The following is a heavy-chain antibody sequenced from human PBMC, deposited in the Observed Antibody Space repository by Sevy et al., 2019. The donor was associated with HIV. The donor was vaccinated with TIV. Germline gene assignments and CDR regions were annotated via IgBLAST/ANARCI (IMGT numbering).Heavy chain of an antibody. V-gene: IGHV1-2*02. D-gene: IGHD1-20*01. CDR2: INPNSAGT. CDR3: ARTVHIRDFYFDY. Sequence: ASVKVSCKASGYTFTGYYIHWVRQAPGQGLEWMGWINPNSAGTNYAQKFQGRVTMTRDTSISTAYMGLSRLGSDDTAVYYCARTVHIRDFYFDYWGQGTLVTVSS. J-gene: IGHJ4*02. CDR1: GYTFTGYY.